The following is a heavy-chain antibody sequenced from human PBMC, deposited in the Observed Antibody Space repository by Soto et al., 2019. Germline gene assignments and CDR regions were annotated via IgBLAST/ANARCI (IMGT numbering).Heavy chain of an antibody. CDR2: INGDGSIT. V-gene: IGHV3-74*01. CDR1: GLTFSSFW. J-gene: IGHJ4*02. CDR3: STGRYRDY. D-gene: IGHD2-8*02. Sequence: QLGGSLRLSCEASGLTFSSFWIHWVRQVPGKGLMWVARINGDGSITDYADSVKGRFSVSRDNAESRMFLQMNSLRVEDTALYYCSTGRYRDYWGQGTLVTVSS.